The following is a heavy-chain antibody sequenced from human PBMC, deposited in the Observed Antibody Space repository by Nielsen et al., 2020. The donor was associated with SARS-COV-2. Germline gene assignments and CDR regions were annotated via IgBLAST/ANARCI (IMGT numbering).Heavy chain of an antibody. D-gene: IGHD2-2*01. V-gene: IGHV4-61*08. CDR1: GGSISSGDYY. Sequence: SETLSLTCTVSGGSISSGDYYWSWIRQPPGKGLEWIGYIYYSGSTNYNPSLKSRVTMSVDTSKNQFSLKLSSVTAADTAVYYCARDLGGYCSSTSCSIYYGMDVWGQGTTVTSP. CDR2: IYYSGST. J-gene: IGHJ6*02. CDR3: ARDLGGYCSSTSCSIYYGMDV.